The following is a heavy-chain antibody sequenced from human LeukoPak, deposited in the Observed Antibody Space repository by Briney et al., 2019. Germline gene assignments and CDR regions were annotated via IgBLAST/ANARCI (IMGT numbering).Heavy chain of an antibody. Sequence: QPGGSLRLSCAASGFTFSSYAMTWVRQAPGKGLVWVSSISKSDGSTYYADSVKGRFTISRDNSKNTVYLHMDSLRVEDTAIYYRARGALIPDFRGQGTLVTVSS. J-gene: IGHJ4*02. CDR2: ISKSDGST. D-gene: IGHD2-21*01. CDR1: GFTFSSYA. V-gene: IGHV3-23*01. CDR3: ARGALIPDF.